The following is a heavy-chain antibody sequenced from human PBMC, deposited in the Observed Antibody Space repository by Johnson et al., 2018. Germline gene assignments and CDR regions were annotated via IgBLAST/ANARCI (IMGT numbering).Heavy chain of an antibody. Sequence: QVQLVQSGAEVKKPGSSVKVSCKASGGTFSSYAISWVRQAPGQGLEWMGGIIPIFGTANYAQKFQGRVTITADESTSTAYMELSSLRSEDTAVYYCARDLRGVAATLYYYYYMDVWGKGTTVTVSS. D-gene: IGHD2-15*01. CDR2: IIPIFGTA. CDR1: GGTFSSYA. CDR3: ARDLRGVAATLYYYYYMDV. J-gene: IGHJ6*03. V-gene: IGHV1-69*12.